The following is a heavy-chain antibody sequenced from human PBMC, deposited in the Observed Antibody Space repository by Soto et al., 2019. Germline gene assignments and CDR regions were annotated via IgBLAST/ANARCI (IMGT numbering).Heavy chain of an antibody. CDR1: GFTFSDYG. CDR2: VSGSGNSVTGDRT. V-gene: IGHV3-23*01. CDR3: EREGDSSGYHFHYYYYDMHV. Sequence: EVKLSESGGGLVEPGGSLRLSCAASGFTFSDYGMSWVRQAPGKGLEWVSGVSGSGNSVTGDRTYYADSVKGRITISRDNSKNTLYLPMNSLRAEDTAVYYCEREGDSSGYHFHYYYYDMHVWGQGTTLAV. D-gene: IGHD3-22*01. J-gene: IGHJ6*02.